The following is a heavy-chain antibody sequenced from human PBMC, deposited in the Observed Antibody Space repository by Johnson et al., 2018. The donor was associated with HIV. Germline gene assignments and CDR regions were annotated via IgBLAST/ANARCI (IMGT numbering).Heavy chain of an antibody. CDR2: ISYDGSTK. CDR3: AREMVAAKDAFDI. CDR1: GFTFSDYA. J-gene: IGHJ3*02. V-gene: IGHV3-30-3*01. D-gene: IGHD2-15*01. Sequence: VQLVESGGNVVQPGRSLRLSCAASGFTFSDYAMHWVRQAPGKGLEWVAVISYDGSTKYYPDSVKGRFTISRDNFKNTLYLQMDSLRAEDTAVYFCAREMVAAKDAFDIWGQGTMVTVSS.